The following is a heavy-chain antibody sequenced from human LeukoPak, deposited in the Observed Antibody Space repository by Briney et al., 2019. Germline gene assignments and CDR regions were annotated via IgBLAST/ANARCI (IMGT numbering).Heavy chain of an antibody. V-gene: IGHV3-48*03. CDR1: RFAFSVYE. J-gene: IGHJ4*02. Sequence: GGSLRLSCVASRFAFSVYEMYWVRQAPGKGLEWIAYISSSGGTRHYADSVRGRFTISRDNAKNTLYLQMNSLRAEDTGVYYCTTIRPDFWGRGTLVTVSS. D-gene: IGHD5-12*01. CDR3: TTIRPDF. CDR2: ISSSGGTR.